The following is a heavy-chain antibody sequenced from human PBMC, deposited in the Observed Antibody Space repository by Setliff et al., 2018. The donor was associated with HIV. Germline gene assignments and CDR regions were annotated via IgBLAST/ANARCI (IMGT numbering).Heavy chain of an antibody. CDR2: ISAGGGST. CDR3: VRDYMWAFDY. V-gene: IGHV3-23*01. D-gene: IGHD1-26*01. Sequence: GSLRLSCAASGFTFSTNAMNWVRQAPGKGLEWVSGISAGGGSTYYADSVRGRFTISRDNTKNSLYLQMNNLRAEDTAVYYCVRDYMWAFDYWGQGTLVTVSS. CDR1: GFTFSTNA. J-gene: IGHJ4*02.